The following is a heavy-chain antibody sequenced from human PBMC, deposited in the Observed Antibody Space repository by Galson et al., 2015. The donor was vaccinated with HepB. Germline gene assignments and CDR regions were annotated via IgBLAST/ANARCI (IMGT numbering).Heavy chain of an antibody. CDR2: INPSGGST. D-gene: IGHD2-21*02. CDR3: ARGRLAYCGGDCYSFDY. Sequence: SVKVSCKASEYTFTNYYIHWVRQAPGQGLEWMGIINPSGGSTNYAQKFQGGVTMTRDTSTSTVYMELSSLRSEDTAVYYCARGRLAYCGGDCYSFDYWGQGTLVTVSS. V-gene: IGHV1-46*01. CDR1: EYTFTNYY. J-gene: IGHJ4*02.